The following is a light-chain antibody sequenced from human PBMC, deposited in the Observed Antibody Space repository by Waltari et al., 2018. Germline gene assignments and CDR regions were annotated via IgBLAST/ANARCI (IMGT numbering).Light chain of an antibody. CDR2: DAS. Sequence: IQMTQSPSTLSASVGDRVTITCRASQTISTWLAWYQHKPGQAPKLLIYDASTKQSGVPSRFSGSGSGTEFSLTISTLQPDDFATYYCQQYQTFRTFGRGTRVELK. J-gene: IGKJ1*01. CDR1: QTISTW. V-gene: IGKV1-5*01. CDR3: QQYQTFRT.